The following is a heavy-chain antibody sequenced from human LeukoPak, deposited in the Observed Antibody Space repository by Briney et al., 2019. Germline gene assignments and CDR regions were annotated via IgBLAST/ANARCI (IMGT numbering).Heavy chain of an antibody. V-gene: IGHV3-74*01. CDR3: ARDVCSGGSCYFDY. J-gene: IGHJ4*02. Sequence: GGSLRLSCAAPGFAFSSYWMHWVRQAPGKGLVWVSRINSDGSSTNYADSVKGRFTVSRDNAKNTLYLQMNSLRAEDTALYYCARDVCSGGSCYFDYWGQGTQVTVSS. D-gene: IGHD2-15*01. CDR2: INSDGSST. CDR1: GFAFSSYW.